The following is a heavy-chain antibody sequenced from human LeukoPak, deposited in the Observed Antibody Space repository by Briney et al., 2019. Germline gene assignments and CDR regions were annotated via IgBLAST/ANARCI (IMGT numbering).Heavy chain of an antibody. CDR1: GFTFGGHA. D-gene: IGHD5-18*01. V-gene: IGHV3-23*01. CDR2: LFGSGGSP. J-gene: IGHJ4*02. Sequence: GGSLRLSCEASGFTFGGHAMYWVRQAPGKGLEGGAGLFGSGGSPHYADPVKGRFTISRDNSRNTVYLQINSLGAEDTAVYYCGKTTVGYSSGQKPAWPVDYWGQGTLVTVSS. CDR3: GKTTVGYSSGQKPAWPVDY.